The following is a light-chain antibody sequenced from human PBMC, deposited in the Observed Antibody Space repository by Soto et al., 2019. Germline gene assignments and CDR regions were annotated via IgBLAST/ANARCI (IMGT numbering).Light chain of an antibody. V-gene: IGKV2-24*01. CDR3: MQVNHFPRT. Sequence: DVVLTQTPLSSPVTLGQPASISCRSSQSLLHDNGNTYFSWLHQRPGQPPRLLIYHISMRFSGVTDRFSGSGAGTYCIQRISRVEGEDVGVYYCMQVNHFPRTVGQGTKVEI. CDR2: HIS. CDR1: QSLLHDNGNTY. J-gene: IGKJ1*01.